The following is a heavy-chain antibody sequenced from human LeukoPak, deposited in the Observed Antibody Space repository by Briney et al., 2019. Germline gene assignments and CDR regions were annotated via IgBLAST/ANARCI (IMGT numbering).Heavy chain of an antibody. CDR1: GFTFSSYS. Sequence: GGSLRLSCAASGFTFSSYSMNWVRQAPGKGLEWVSYISSSGSTIYYADSVKGRFTISRDNAKNSLYLQMNSLRAEDTAVYYCAREFHYYDSSGYVDYWGQGTLVTVSS. J-gene: IGHJ4*02. CDR2: ISSSGSTI. D-gene: IGHD3-22*01. V-gene: IGHV3-48*04. CDR3: AREFHYYDSSGYVDY.